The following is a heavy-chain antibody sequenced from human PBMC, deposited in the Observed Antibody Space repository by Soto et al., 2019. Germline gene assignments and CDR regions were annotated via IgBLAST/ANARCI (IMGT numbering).Heavy chain of an antibody. J-gene: IGHJ4*02. D-gene: IGHD3-10*01. CDR1: GFPFQHYA. V-gene: IGHV3-30-3*01. CDR3: VPVGPHGDQTYYYGSQSLNYYFDN. CDR2: VSYDGGSK. Sequence: QVQLVESGGDLVQPGRSLRLSCTASGFPFQHYAMHWVRQAPGRGLEWVALVSYDGGSKEYGDSVQGRFTVSRDNPKNTVYLQMSSLRPEDTAIYYCVPVGPHGDQTYYYGSQSLNYYFDNWGQGTLVAVSS.